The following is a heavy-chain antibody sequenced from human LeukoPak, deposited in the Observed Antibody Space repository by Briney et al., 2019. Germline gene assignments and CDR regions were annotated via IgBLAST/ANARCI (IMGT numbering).Heavy chain of an antibody. CDR3: ARVPLDWAPFDY. J-gene: IGHJ4*02. D-gene: IGHD3/OR15-3a*01. Sequence: ASVKLSCKASGYTFTSYYLHWVRQTPGQGLEWMGIINCGGGSPTYSQNFQGRVTVTKDTSTSTVYMELSSLTLDDTAVYYCARVPLDWAPFDYWGQGTPVTVSS. CDR1: GYTFTSYY. V-gene: IGHV1-46*01. CDR2: INCGGGSP.